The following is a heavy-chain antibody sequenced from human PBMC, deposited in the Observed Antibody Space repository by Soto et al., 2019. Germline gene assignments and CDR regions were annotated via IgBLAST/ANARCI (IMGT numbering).Heavy chain of an antibody. Sequence: QVQLVESGGGLVKPGGSLRLSCVASGFTFSDHYMTWIRQAPGKGLEWLSYISTSSSYTNYADSVKGRFTIPRDNPMNSLYPKMNSRRAEHTAVYNCGSRRPTADLDSGGRGPLFTFS. CDR1: GFTFSDHY. J-gene: IGHJ2*01. CDR2: ISTSSSYT. CDR3: GSRRPTADLDS. V-gene: IGHV3-11*05. D-gene: IGHD2-15*01.